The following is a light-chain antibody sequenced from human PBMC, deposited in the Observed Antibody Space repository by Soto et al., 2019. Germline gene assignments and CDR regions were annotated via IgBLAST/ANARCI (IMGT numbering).Light chain of an antibody. CDR2: GAS. CDR1: QSVSSSS. CDR3: QQYGSSRSWT. Sequence: EIVLTQSPGTLSLSPGERATLSCRASQSVSSSSLAWYQQKPGQAPRLLILGASSRATGIPDRFSGSGSGTDFTLTISRLEPEDFAVYYCQQYGSSRSWTFGQGTKVEIK. V-gene: IGKV3-20*01. J-gene: IGKJ1*01.